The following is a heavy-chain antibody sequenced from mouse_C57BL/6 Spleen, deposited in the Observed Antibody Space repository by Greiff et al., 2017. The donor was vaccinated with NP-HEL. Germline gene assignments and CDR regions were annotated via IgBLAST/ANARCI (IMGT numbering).Heavy chain of an antibody. V-gene: IGHV1-50*01. J-gene: IGHJ2*01. CDR1: GYTFTSYW. Sequence: VQLQQSGAELVKPGASVKLSCKASGYTFTSYWMQWVKQRPGQGLEWIGEIDPSDSYTNYNQKFKGKATLTVDTSSSTAYMQLSSLTSEDSAGYYCARDGDYFDYWGQGTTLTVSS. CDR2: IDPSDSYT. CDR3: ARDGDYFDY.